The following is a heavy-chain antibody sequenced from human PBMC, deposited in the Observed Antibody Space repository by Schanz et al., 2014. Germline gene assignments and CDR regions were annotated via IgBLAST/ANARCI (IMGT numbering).Heavy chain of an antibody. CDR3: AKGRFGELSAFDS. Sequence: EVQLLESGGGLVQPGGSLRLSCAASGFTFSSYAMSWVRQAPGKGLEWVSAISGRDGSTYYADSVRGRFTISRDNSKNTLYLQMNSLRAEDTAVYYCAKGRFGELSAFDSWGQGTMVTVSS. CDR1: GFTFSSYA. CDR2: ISGRDGST. V-gene: IGHV3-23*01. D-gene: IGHD3-10*01. J-gene: IGHJ3*02.